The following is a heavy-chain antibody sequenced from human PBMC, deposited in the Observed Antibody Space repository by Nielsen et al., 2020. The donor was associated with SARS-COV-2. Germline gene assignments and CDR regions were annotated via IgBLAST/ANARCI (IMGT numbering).Heavy chain of an antibody. V-gene: IGHV4-59*08. CDR3: ARRDCSSTSCYDDFDY. Sequence: SETLSLTCTVSGGSISSYYWSWIRQPPGKGLEWIGYIYYSGSTNYNPSLKSRVTISVDTSKNQFSLKLSSVTAADTAVYYCARRDCSSTSCYDDFDYWGQGTLVTVSS. CDR2: IYYSGST. D-gene: IGHD2-2*01. CDR1: GGSISSYY. J-gene: IGHJ4*02.